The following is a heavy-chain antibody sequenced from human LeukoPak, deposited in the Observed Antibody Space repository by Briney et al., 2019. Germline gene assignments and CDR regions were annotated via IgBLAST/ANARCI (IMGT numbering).Heavy chain of an antibody. J-gene: IGHJ4*02. CDR1: GYTFTGYY. Sequence: ASVKVSCKTSGYTFTGYYMHWVRQAPGQGLEWMGWVNPSNGGTKFAQKFQGRVTLTRDTSISTVYMELTRLTSDDTAVYYCARDLYCGGDCYTMAEYSFDHWGQGTLVTVSS. CDR2: VNPSNGGT. V-gene: IGHV1-2*02. CDR3: ARDLYCGGDCYTMAEYSFDH. D-gene: IGHD2-21*02.